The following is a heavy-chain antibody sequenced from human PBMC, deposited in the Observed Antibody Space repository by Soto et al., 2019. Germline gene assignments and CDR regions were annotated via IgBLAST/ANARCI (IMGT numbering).Heavy chain of an antibody. Sequence: ASVKVSCKASGYTFTTYYMHWVRQAPGQGLEWMGVINPSAGNTVYAQNFQDRVTMTTATSINAVFLELRSLKSDDTAIYYCARDRLRGYDSSGFYSWGQGTMVTVSS. V-gene: IGHV1-46*01. CDR3: ARDRLRGYDSSGFYS. D-gene: IGHD3-22*01. CDR2: INPSAGNT. CDR1: GYTFTTYY. J-gene: IGHJ4*02.